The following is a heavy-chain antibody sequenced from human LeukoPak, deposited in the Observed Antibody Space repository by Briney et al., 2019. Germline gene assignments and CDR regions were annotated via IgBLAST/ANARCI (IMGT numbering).Heavy chain of an antibody. J-gene: IGHJ6*02. V-gene: IGHV3-23*01. CDR3: AREGYDILTGYYGMDV. Sequence: GGSLRLSCAASGFTFSSYAMSWVRQAPGKGLEWVSAISGSGGSTYYADSVKGRFTISRDNSKNTLYLQMNSLRAEDTAVYYCAREGYDILTGYYGMDVWGQGTTVTVSS. CDR1: GFTFSSYA. CDR2: ISGSGGST. D-gene: IGHD3-9*01.